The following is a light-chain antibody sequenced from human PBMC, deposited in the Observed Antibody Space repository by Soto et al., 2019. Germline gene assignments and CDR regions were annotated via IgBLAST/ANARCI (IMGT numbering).Light chain of an antibody. J-gene: IGKJ1*01. CDR1: QSISNSY. CDR2: AAS. Sequence: EIVLTQSPGTLSLSPGKRATLTCRASQSISNSYLAWHQQKPGQAPRLLIYAASNRATGIPDRFSGSGSGTDFTLTINRLEPEDFAVYYCQQYGSSPRTFGQGTKVEIK. CDR3: QQYGSSPRT. V-gene: IGKV3-20*01.